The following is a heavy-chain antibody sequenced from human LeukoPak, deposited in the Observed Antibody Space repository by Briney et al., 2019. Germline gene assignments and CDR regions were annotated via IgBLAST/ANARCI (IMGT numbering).Heavy chain of an antibody. Sequence: GGSLRLSCAASGFIFSSYSMNWVRQAPGKGLECVSSISSSSSYVYYADSVKGRFTISRDNAKNSLYLQMNSLRAEDTAVYYCARMAYCGGDCYSKDDYWGQGTLVAVSS. CDR2: ISSSSSYV. J-gene: IGHJ4*02. CDR1: GFIFSSYS. V-gene: IGHV3-21*01. D-gene: IGHD2-21*02. CDR3: ARMAYCGGDCYSKDDY.